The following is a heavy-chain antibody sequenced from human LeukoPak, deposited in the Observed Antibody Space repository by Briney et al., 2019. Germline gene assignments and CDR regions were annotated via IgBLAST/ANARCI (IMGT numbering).Heavy chain of an antibody. CDR2: ISYDGSNK. D-gene: IGHD6-19*01. J-gene: IGHJ4*02. CDR1: GFXFSSYA. CDR3: AKDQIGWAPGYVSGPLDQ. V-gene: IGHV3-30-3*01. Sequence: GGSLRLSCAASGFXFSSYAMHWVRQAPGKGLEWVAVISYDGSNKYYADSVKGRFTISRDNSKNTVYLQMTSLRTEDTAVYYCAKDQIGWAPGYVSGPLDQWGQGTLVTVSS.